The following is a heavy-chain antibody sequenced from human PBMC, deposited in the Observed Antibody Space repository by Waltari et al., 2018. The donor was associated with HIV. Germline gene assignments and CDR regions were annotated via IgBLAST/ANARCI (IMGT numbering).Heavy chain of an antibody. Sequence: DGRQGEAGGGLVKRTGPLSPSRAASHVTLWTYRVNWVRKSPRKGLAWLSSISGSSNFLYYADSVKRRFTISRDNANNSLYLQMNSLRAEDTAVYDCARDGGGPPNRWFDPWGQGTLVTVSS. J-gene: IGHJ5*02. CDR3: ARDGGGPPNRWFDP. CDR2: ISGSSNFL. V-gene: IGHV3-21*01. CDR1: HVTLWTYR. D-gene: IGHD2-15*01.